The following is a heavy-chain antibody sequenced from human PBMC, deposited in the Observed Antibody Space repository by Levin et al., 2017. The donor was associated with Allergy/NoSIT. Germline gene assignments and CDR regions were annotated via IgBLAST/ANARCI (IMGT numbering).Heavy chain of an antibody. CDR3: ARAWPDPFDY. CDR2: INPSGGST. J-gene: IGHJ4*02. CDR1: GYTFTSYY. D-gene: IGHD1-14*01. V-gene: IGHV1-46*01. Sequence: GESLKISCKASGYTFTSYYMHWVRQAPGQGLEWMGIINPSGGSTSYAQKFQGRVTMTRDTSTSTVYMELSSLRSEDTAVYYCARAWPDPFDYWGQGTLVTVSS.